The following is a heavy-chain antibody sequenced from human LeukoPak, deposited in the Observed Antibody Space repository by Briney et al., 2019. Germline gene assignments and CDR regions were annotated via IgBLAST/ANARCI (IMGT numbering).Heavy chain of an antibody. CDR3: ARGPVVVVAATHYFDS. CDR1: GGSISSSSYY. Sequence: SETLSLTCTVSGGSISSSSYYWGWIRQPPGKGLKWIGSIYYSGSTYYNPSLKSRVTISVDTSKNQFSLKLSSVTAADTAVYYCARGPVVVVAATHYFDSWGQGTLVTVSS. D-gene: IGHD2-15*01. CDR2: IYYSGST. V-gene: IGHV4-39*07. J-gene: IGHJ4*02.